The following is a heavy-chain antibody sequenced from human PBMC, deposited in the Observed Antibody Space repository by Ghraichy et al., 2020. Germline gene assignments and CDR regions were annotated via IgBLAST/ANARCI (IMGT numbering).Heavy chain of an antibody. CDR2: ISAYNGNT. CDR3: ARLGKVLYYYYYMDV. V-gene: IGHV1-18*01. CDR1: GYTFTSYG. J-gene: IGHJ6*03. D-gene: IGHD7-27*01. Sequence: ASVKVSCKASGYTFTSYGISWVRQAPGQGLEWMGWISAYNGNTNYAQKLQGRVTMTTDTSTSTAYMELRSLRSDDTAVYYCARLGKVLYYYYYMDVWGKGTTVTVSS.